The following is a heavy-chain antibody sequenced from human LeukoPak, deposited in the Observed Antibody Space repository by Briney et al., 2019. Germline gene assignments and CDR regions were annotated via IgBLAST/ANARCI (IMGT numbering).Heavy chain of an antibody. CDR1: GFTYSSFA. CDR2: ISSSGTSI. V-gene: IGHV3-21*01. J-gene: IGHJ4*02. Sequence: PGGSLRLSCAASGFTYSSFAMSWVRQAPGMGLEWVSTISSSGTSIYYADSVKGRFTISRDSAKSSLWLQMSSLRVEDTAVFYCVRVGPWQRFDYWGQGTLVTVSS. CDR3: VRVGPWQRFDY.